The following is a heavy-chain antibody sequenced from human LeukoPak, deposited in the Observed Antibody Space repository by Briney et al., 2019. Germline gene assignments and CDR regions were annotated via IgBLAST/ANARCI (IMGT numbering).Heavy chain of an antibody. Sequence: ASVKVSCKAFGYTFTSYAMNWVRQAPGQGLEWMGWINTNTGNPTYAQGFTGRFVFSLDTSVSTAYLQISSLKAEDTAVYYCARVGAPYSSGWYGLENGMDVWGQGTTVTVSS. CDR1: GYTFTSYA. CDR2: INTNTGNP. J-gene: IGHJ6*02. V-gene: IGHV7-4-1*02. D-gene: IGHD6-19*01. CDR3: ARVGAPYSSGWYGLENGMDV.